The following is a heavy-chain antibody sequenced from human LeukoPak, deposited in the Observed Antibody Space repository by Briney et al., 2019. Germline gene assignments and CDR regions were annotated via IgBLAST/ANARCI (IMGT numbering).Heavy chain of an antibody. D-gene: IGHD2-15*01. J-gene: IGHJ3*02. V-gene: IGHV5-51*01. CDR3: ARPASAAYPYDSLDI. CDR2: IFPDDAET. Sequence: GESLKISCKGSGYFFSTYWVAWVRQTPGKGLEWMGIIFPDDAETRYSPAFQGQVTISADKSINTAYLQLSGLEASDTATYYCARPASAAYPYDSLDIWGQGTMVIVSS. CDR1: GYFFSTYW.